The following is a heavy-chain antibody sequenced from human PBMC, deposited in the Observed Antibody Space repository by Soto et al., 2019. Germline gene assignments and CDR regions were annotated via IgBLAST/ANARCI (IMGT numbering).Heavy chain of an antibody. CDR3: ASLSAGDYYDSSGYYFDY. CDR2: IYYSGST. CDR1: GGSISSGGYY. J-gene: IGHJ4*02. Sequence: SETLSLTCTVSGGSISSGGYYWSWIRQHPGEGLEWIGYIYYSGSTYYKPSLKSRLTTSVDTSKNQFSLKLSSVTAADTAVYYCASLSAGDYYDSSGYYFDYWGQGALVTVSS. D-gene: IGHD3-22*01. V-gene: IGHV4-31*03.